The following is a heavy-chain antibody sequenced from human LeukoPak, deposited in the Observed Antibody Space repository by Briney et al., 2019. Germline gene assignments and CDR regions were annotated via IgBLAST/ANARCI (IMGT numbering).Heavy chain of an antibody. J-gene: IGHJ3*02. D-gene: IGHD3-10*01. CDR2: ISSSGGST. Sequence: QPGGSLRLSCAASKFTFSSYGMSWVRQAPGKGLEWVSTISSSGGSTYYADSVKGRFTISRDNAKSTLFLQMNSVRAEDTALYYCATLRRSGAERDAFDIWGQGTFVRVSS. CDR3: ATLRRSGAERDAFDI. CDR1: KFTFSSYG. V-gene: IGHV3-23*01.